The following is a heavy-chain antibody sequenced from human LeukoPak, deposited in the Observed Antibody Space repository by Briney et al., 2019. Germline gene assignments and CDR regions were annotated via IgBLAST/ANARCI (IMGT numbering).Heavy chain of an antibody. D-gene: IGHD3-22*01. CDR1: GYSFTTYG. CDR2: ISVYNGNT. CDR3: AKMDSDSSGFFSN. V-gene: IGHV1-18*01. J-gene: IGHJ4*02. Sequence: ASVKVSCKASGYSFTTYGISWLRQAPGHGLEWIAWISVYNGNTNYADKVRGRVLVTTDISATTAYLELKSLRYDDTGVYYCAKMDSDSSGFFSNWGQGTPVTVSS.